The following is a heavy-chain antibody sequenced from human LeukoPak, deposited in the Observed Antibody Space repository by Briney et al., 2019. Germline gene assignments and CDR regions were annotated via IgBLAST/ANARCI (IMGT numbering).Heavy chain of an antibody. Sequence: GGSLRLSCAISGFIFNTYGMNWVRQTPGKGLEWVSYINPSGSAIYYADSVKGRFTISRDNAKKSLDLQMYSLRAEDTAVYYCARVRGSGFCSGSSCAKDPGYYYYMDVWGKGTTVTVSS. J-gene: IGHJ6*03. CDR3: ARVRGSGFCSGSSCAKDPGYYYYMDV. V-gene: IGHV3-48*04. CDR1: GFIFNTYG. D-gene: IGHD2-2*01. CDR2: INPSGSAI.